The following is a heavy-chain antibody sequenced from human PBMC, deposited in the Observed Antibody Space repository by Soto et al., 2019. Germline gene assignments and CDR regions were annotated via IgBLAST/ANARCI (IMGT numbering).Heavy chain of an antibody. J-gene: IGHJ4*02. V-gene: IGHV3-30-3*01. CDR2: ISYDGSNK. CDR1: GFTFSSYA. Sequence: QVQLVESGGDVVQPGRSLRLSCAASGFTFSSYAMHWVRQAPGKGLEWVAVISYDGSNKYYADSVKGRFTISRDNSKNTLYLQMNSLRAEDTAVYYCARQSSGWPLDYWGQGTLVTVSS. D-gene: IGHD6-19*01. CDR3: ARQSSGWPLDY.